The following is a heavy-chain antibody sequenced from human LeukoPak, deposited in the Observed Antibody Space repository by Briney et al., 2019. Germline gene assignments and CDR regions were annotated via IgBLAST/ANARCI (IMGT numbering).Heavy chain of an antibody. V-gene: IGHV4-38-2*01. J-gene: IGHJ4*02. CDR1: GYSISSGYY. CDR2: IYHSGST. Sequence: NPSGTLSLTCAVSGYSISSGYYWGWIRQPPGKGLEGIGSIYHSGSTYYNPSLKSRVTISVDTSKNQFSLKLSSVTAADTSVYYCARTNYDILTGYYLLDYWGQGTLVTVSS. CDR3: ARTNYDILTGYYLLDY. D-gene: IGHD3-9*01.